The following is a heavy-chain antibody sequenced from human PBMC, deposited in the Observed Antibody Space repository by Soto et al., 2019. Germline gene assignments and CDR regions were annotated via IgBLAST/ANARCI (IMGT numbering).Heavy chain of an antibody. Sequence: SETLSLTCTVSGGSISSGGYYWSWIRQHPGKGLEWIGYIYYSGSTYYNPSLKSRVTISVDTSKNQSSLKLSSVTAADTAVYYCASAPARSVGFDYWGQGTLVTVSS. V-gene: IGHV4-31*03. CDR3: ASAPARSVGFDY. CDR1: GGSISSGGYY. J-gene: IGHJ4*02. CDR2: IYYSGST.